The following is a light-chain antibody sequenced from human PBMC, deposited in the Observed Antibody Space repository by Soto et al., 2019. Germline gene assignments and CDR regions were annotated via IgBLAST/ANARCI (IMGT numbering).Light chain of an antibody. CDR1: SSDVGAYNY. J-gene: IGLJ2*01. CDR3: ISYTSSTTSVV. Sequence: QSALTQPASVSGSPGQSITISCTGTSSDVGAYNYVSWYQQHPGKAPKLMIYDVSNRPSGVSNRFSGSKSGNTASLTISGLQAEDEADYYCISYTSSTTSVVFGGGTKLTV. CDR2: DVS. V-gene: IGLV2-14*01.